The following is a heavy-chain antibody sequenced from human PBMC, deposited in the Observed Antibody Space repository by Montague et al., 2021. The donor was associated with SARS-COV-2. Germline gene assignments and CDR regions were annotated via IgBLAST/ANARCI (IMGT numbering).Heavy chain of an antibody. J-gene: IGHJ6*02. V-gene: IGHV4-59*01. Sequence: SETLSLTCTVSGGSISNYYWSWIRQPPGRGLEWIGYIYYSGSTDYSPSLKIRVTISLDTSKNQFSLKVTSVTAADTAVYYRARGGGYYNYGLDVWGPGTTVTVSS. CDR3: ARGGGYYNYGLDV. D-gene: IGHD3-22*01. CDR1: GGSISNYY. CDR2: IYYSGST.